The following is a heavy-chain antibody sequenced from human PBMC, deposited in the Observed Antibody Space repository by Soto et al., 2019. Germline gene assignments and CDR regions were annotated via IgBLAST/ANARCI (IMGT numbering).Heavy chain of an antibody. J-gene: IGHJ6*02. CDR1: GFTFSSYG. CDR3: ARDRYYYDSSGYYQRAYYYGMDV. D-gene: IGHD3-22*01. Sequence: GGSLRLSCAASGFTFSSYGMHWVRQAPGKGLEWVAVIWYDGSNKYYADSVKGRFTISRDNSKNTLYLQMNSLRAEDTAVYYCARDRYYYDSSGYYQRAYYYGMDVWGQGTTVTVSS. CDR2: IWYDGSNK. V-gene: IGHV3-33*01.